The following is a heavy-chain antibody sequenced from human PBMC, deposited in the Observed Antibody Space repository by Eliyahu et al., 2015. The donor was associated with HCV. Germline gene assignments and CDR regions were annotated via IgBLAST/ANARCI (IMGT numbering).Heavy chain of an antibody. CDR2: IKTDGSEK. CDR3: ARDHYFDMDV. V-gene: IGHV3-7*01. Sequence: EMQLVESGGALVQPGGSLRLSCAASGSPFSNSWMAWVRQAPEEGLEWVANIKTDGSEKYYVDSVKGRFTISRDNARNTLYLQMNSLRVEDTAVYYCARDHYFDMDVWGKGTTVTVSS. CDR1: GSPFSNSW. J-gene: IGHJ6*03.